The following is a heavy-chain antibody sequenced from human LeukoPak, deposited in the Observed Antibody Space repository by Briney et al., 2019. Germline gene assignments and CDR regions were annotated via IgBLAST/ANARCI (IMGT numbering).Heavy chain of an antibody. D-gene: IGHD3-3*01. J-gene: IGHJ4*02. CDR1: GGTFSSYA. CDR2: IIPIFGTA. V-gene: IGHV1-69*13. Sequence: GASVKVSRKASGGTFSSYAISWVRQAPGQGLEWMGGIIPIFGTANYAQKFQGRVTITADESTCTAYMELSSLRSEDTAVYYCTKDGPAYYDFWSGSRPEYYFDYWGQGTLVTVSS. CDR3: TKDGPAYYDFWSGSRPEYYFDY.